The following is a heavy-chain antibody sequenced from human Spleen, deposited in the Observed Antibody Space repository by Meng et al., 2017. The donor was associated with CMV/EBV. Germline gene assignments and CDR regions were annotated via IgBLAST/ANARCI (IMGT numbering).Heavy chain of an antibody. V-gene: IGHV3-30-3*01. CDR1: RFTFSDYY. J-gene: IGHJ3*02. CDR3: ASLAYYYDTSGNI. CDR2: ISYDGSNK. D-gene: IGHD3-22*01. Sequence: GGSLRLSCAASRFTFSDYYMNWVRQAPGKGLEWVAVISYDGSNKDYADSVKGRFTISRDNSKNTLYLQMNSLRPEDTAVYYCASLAYYYDTSGNIWGQGTMVTVSS.